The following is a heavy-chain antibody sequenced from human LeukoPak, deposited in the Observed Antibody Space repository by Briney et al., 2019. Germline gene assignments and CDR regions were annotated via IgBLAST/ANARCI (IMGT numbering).Heavy chain of an antibody. CDR1: GYTFTSYY. J-gene: IGHJ4*02. D-gene: IGHD6-19*01. CDR2: INPSGGST. Sequence: ASVKVSCKASGYTFTSYYMHWVRQAPGQGLEWMGIINPSGGSTSYAQKFQGRVTMTTDTSTSTAYMELRSLRSDDTAVYYCARWQWLAYFDYWGQGTLVTVSS. V-gene: IGHV1-46*01. CDR3: ARWQWLAYFDY.